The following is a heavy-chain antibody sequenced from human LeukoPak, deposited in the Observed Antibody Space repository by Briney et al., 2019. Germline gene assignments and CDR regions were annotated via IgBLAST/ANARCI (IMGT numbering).Heavy chain of an antibody. CDR1: GFTFSNNG. J-gene: IGHJ4*02. CDR2: ISDGGDTT. CDR3: AKTQGFFDH. V-gene: IGHV3-23*01. Sequence: GGSLRLSCAASGFTFSNNGMTWVRQAPGKGMEWVTGISDGGDTTYDAGSVKGRFTVSRGNSKNILYLQMNSLRAEDTAIYYCAKTQGFFDHRGQGSLVTVSS.